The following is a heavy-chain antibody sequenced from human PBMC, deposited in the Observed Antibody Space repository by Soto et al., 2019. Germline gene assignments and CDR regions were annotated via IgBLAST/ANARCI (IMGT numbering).Heavy chain of an antibody. D-gene: IGHD3-22*01. Sequence: QVQLQESGPGLVKPSQTLSPTCTVSGGSISSGDYYWSWIRQPPGKGLEWIGYIYYSGSTYYNPSLKSRVTISVDTSKNQFSLKLSSVTAADTAVYYCARDASSGYYYYYYYGMDVWGQGTTVTVSS. J-gene: IGHJ6*02. CDR2: IYYSGST. V-gene: IGHV4-30-4*01. CDR3: ARDASSGYYYYYYYGMDV. CDR1: GGSISSGDYY.